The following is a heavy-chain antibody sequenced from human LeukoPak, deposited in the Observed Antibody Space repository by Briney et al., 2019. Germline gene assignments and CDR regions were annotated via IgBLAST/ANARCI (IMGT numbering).Heavy chain of an antibody. Sequence: GASVKVSRKASGYTFTGYYMHWVRQAPGQGLEWMGWINPNSGGTNYAQKFQGRVTMTRDTSISTAYMELSRLRSDDTAVYYCASGRGYSGYDPFDYWGQGTLVTVSS. CDR2: INPNSGGT. V-gene: IGHV1-2*02. D-gene: IGHD5-12*01. J-gene: IGHJ4*02. CDR3: ASGRGYSGYDPFDY. CDR1: GYTFTGYY.